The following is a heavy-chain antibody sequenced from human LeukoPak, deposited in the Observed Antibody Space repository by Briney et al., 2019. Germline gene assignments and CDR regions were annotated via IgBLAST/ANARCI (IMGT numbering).Heavy chain of an antibody. V-gene: IGHV4-39*01. CDR3: AIHAGSSSIWFDFDY. CDR2: IYYRGST. J-gene: IGHJ4*02. D-gene: IGHD6-13*01. CDR1: GASISASIYY. Sequence: PSEALSLTCTVSGASISASIYYWGWIRQPPGEGLAWLGRIYYRGSTYYNPSLKSRVTLSVDTSKNQFSLKLSSVTAADTAVYYCAIHAGSSSIWFDFDYWGQGTLVTVSS.